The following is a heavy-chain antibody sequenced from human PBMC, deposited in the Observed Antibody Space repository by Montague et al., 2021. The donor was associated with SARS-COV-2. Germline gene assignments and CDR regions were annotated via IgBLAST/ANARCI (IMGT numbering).Heavy chain of an antibody. Sequence: SETLSLTCTVSGGSISSYYWSWIRQPPGKGLEWIGYIYYSGSTNYNQSLKSRVSISIDTSSSQFSLYLTPVTAAAAAVYYCARDQTVLEWIWYGMDVWGPGTTVTVSS. J-gene: IGHJ6*02. CDR3: ARDQTVLEWIWYGMDV. CDR2: IYYSGST. V-gene: IGHV4-59*12. CDR1: GGSISSYY. D-gene: IGHD3-3*01.